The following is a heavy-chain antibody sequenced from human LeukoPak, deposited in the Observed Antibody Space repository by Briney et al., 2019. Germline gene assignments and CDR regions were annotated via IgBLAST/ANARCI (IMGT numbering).Heavy chain of an antibody. CDR1: GFTFSSYW. CDR3: ARDGKIAVAVVFDP. V-gene: IGHV3-7*03. J-gene: IGHJ5*02. Sequence: GGSLRLSCAVSGFTFSSYWMSWVRQAPGKGLEWVANIKYDGTEKYYADSVKGRFTISRDKAENSLHLQMNSLRGEDTAVYYCARDGKIAVAVVFDPWGQGTLVTVSS. CDR2: IKYDGTEK. D-gene: IGHD6-19*01.